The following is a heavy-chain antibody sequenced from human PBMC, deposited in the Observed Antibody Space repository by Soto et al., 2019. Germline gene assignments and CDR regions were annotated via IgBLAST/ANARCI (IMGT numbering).Heavy chain of an antibody. V-gene: IGHV4-59*01. CDR2: IYYSGST. J-gene: IGHJ4*02. Sequence: SETLSLTCTVSGGSISSYYWSWIRQPPGKGLEWIGYIYYSGSTNYNPSLKSRVTISVDTSKNQFSLKLSSVTAADTAVYYCARLPPYYYDSSGSFDYWGQGTLVTAPQ. CDR3: ARLPPYYYDSSGSFDY. D-gene: IGHD3-22*01. CDR1: GGSISSYY.